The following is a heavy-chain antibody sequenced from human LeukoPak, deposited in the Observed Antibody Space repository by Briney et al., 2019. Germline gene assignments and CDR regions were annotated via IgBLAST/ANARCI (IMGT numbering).Heavy chain of an antibody. Sequence: SETLSLTCTVSGDSISKSSYYWGFIRQPPGKGLEWIGNIYYSGTTYYSPSLSSRVTISVDTSKNQFSLKLSSMTAADTAVYYCATTYCGGDCYPAWWGQGTLVTVSS. CDR2: IYYSGTT. CDR1: GDSISKSSYY. J-gene: IGHJ4*02. CDR3: ATTYCGGDCYPAW. V-gene: IGHV4-39*01. D-gene: IGHD2-21*02.